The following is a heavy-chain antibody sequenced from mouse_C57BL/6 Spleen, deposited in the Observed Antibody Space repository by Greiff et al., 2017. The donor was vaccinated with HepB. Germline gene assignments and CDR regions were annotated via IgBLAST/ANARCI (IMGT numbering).Heavy chain of an antibody. Sequence: VQLQQPGAELVKPGASVKLSCKASGYTFTSYWMHWVKQRPGQGLEWIGMIHPNSGSTNYNEKFKSKATLTVDKSSSTAYMQLSSLTSEDSAVYYCARWGSYYGSSYFDYWGQGTTLTVSS. D-gene: IGHD1-1*01. CDR3: ARWGSYYGSSYFDY. J-gene: IGHJ2*01. CDR1: GYTFTSYW. V-gene: IGHV1-64*01. CDR2: IHPNSGST.